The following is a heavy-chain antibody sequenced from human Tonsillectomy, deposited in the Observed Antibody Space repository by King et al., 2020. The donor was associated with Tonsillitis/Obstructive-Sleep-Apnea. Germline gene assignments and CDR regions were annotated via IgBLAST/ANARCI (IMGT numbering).Heavy chain of an antibody. V-gene: IGHV3-7*03. CDR2: IKQDGSEK. J-gene: IGHJ4*02. D-gene: IGHD1-26*01. CDR1: GFPFSSYW. CDR3: ARDIEGGTAGEY. Sequence: QLVQSGGGLVQPGGSLRLSCAASGFPFSSYWLSWVRLAPGRGLEWVGNIKQDGSEKNYVDSVKGRFTISRDNAKNSLYLQMNSLRVEDTAVYYCARDIEGGTAGEYWGQGTLVTVSS.